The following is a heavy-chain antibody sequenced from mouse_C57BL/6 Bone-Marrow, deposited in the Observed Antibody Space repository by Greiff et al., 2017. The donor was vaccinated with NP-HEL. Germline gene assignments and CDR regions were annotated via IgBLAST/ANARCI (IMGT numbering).Heavy chain of an antibody. Sequence: EVQLVESGPGLVKPSQSLSLTCSVTGYSITSGYYWNWIRQFPGNKLEWMGYISYDGSNNYNPSLKNRISITRDTSKNQFFLKLNSVTTEDTATYYCARDYSKGVMDYWGQGTSVTVSS. CDR1: GYSITSGYY. D-gene: IGHD2-5*01. V-gene: IGHV3-6*01. CDR2: ISYDGSN. J-gene: IGHJ4*01. CDR3: ARDYSKGVMDY.